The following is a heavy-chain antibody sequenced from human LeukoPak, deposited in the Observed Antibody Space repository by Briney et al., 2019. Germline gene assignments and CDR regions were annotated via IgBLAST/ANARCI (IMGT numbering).Heavy chain of an antibody. V-gene: IGHV1-2*02. CDR1: GYTFTGYY. Sequence: ASVKVSCEASGYTFTGYYMHWVRQAPGQGLEWMGWINPNSGGTNYAQKFQGRVTMTRDTSISTAYMELSRLRSDDTAVYYCARATSGYYDYFDYWGQGTLVTVSS. J-gene: IGHJ4*02. CDR2: INPNSGGT. D-gene: IGHD3-22*01. CDR3: ARATSGYYDYFDY.